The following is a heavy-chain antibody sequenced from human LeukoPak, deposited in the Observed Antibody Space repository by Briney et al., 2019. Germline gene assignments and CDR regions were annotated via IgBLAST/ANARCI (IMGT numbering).Heavy chain of an antibody. V-gene: IGHV3-33*06. J-gene: IGHJ4*02. Sequence: GRSLRLSCAASGFTFSSYGMHWVRQAPGKGLERVAVIWYDGSNKYYADSVRGRFTISRDNSKNTLYLQMNSLRAEDTAVYYCAKLADSGYDSNDYWGQGTLVTVSS. D-gene: IGHD5-12*01. CDR2: IWYDGSNK. CDR3: AKLADSGYDSNDY. CDR1: GFTFSSYG.